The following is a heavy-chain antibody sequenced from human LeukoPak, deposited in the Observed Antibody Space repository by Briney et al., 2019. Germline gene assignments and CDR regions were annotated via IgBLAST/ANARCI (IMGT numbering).Heavy chain of an antibody. CDR1: GYTFTSNY. V-gene: IGHV1-46*01. Sequence: ASVKVSCKASGYTFTSNYIHWVRQAPGQGLEWMGMIYPRDGSTSYAQKFQGRVTVTRDTSTSIVHMELSGLRSEDTAVYYCARDQEGFDYWGQGTLVTVSS. CDR3: ARDQEGFDY. J-gene: IGHJ4*02. CDR2: IYPRDGST.